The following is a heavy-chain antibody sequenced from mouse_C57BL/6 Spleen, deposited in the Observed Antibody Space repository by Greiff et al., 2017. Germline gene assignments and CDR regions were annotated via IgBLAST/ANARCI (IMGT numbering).Heavy chain of an antibody. CDR2: IDPSDSYT. J-gene: IGHJ4*01. V-gene: IGHV1-50*01. Sequence: QVQLQQPGAELVKPGASVKLSCKASGYTFTSYWMQWVKQRPGQGLEWIGEIDPSDSYTNYNRKFKGKATMTVDTSSSTAYMQLSSLTSEDSAVYYCAKRSYYAKDYWGKGTSVTVSS. CDR3: AKRSYYAKDY. CDR1: GYTFTSYW. D-gene: IGHD1-1*01.